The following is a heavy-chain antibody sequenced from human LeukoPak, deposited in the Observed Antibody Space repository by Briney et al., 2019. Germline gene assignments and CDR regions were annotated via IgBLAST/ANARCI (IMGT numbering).Heavy chain of an antibody. CDR2: ISYDGSNK. CDR1: GFTFSSYA. D-gene: IGHD2-2*02. J-gene: IGHJ6*03. CDR3: ARGLYPYYYYMDV. Sequence: GGSLRLSCAASGFTFSSYAMQWVRQPPGKGLEWVAVISYDGSNKYYADSVKGRFTISRDNSKNTLYLQMNSLRAEDTAVYYCARGLYPYYYYMDVWGKATTVTVSS. V-gene: IGHV3-30*04.